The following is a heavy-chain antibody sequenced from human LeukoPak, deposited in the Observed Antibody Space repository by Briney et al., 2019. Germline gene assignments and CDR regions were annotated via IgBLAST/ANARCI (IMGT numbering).Heavy chain of an antibody. CDR1: GYTLTSYY. D-gene: IGHD1-26*01. CDR3: AREWVSGYYYGMDV. CDR2: INPSGGST. J-gene: IGHJ6*02. V-gene: IGHV1-46*01. Sequence: ASVKVSCKVSGYTLTSYYMHWVRQAPGQGLEWMGIINPSGGSTSSAQKFQGRVTMTRDTSTSTVYMEWSSLRSEDTAVYYCAREWVSGYYYGMDVWGQRTTVTVSS.